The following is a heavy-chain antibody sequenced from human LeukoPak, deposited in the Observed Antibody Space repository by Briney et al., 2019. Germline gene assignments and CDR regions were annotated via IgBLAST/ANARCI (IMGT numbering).Heavy chain of an antibody. CDR2: INYSGST. CDR1: GGSFSRSF. CDR3: ARVGPTDDYGDSHDAFDI. D-gene: IGHD4-17*01. V-gene: IGHV4-59*01. Sequence: PSETLSLTCSASGGSFSRSFWSWIRQPPGKGLEWIGHINYSGSTNYNPSLKSRVTISVDTSKNHFSLKVTSVTAADTAVYYCARVGPTDDYGDSHDAFDIWGQGTLVAVSS. J-gene: IGHJ3*02.